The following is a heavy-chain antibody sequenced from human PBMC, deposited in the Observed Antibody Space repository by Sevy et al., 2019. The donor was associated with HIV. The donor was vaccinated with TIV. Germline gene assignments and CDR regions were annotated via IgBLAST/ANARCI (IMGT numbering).Heavy chain of an antibody. CDR1: GFTFSSYW. CDR3: ASDQRDSSGWPYYFDY. J-gene: IGHJ4*02. V-gene: IGHV3-7*01. D-gene: IGHD6-19*01. CDR2: IKQDGSEK. Sequence: GGSLRLSCAASGFTFSSYWMSWVRQAPGKGLEWVANIKQDGSEKYYVDSVKGRFTISRDNAKNSLYLQMNSLRAEDMAVYYCASDQRDSSGWPYYFDYWGQGTLVTVSS.